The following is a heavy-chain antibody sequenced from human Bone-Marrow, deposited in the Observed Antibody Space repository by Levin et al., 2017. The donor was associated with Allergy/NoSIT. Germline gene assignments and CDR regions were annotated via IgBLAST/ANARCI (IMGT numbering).Heavy chain of an antibody. CDR2: IWYDGSNK. Sequence: PGGSLRLSCAASGFTFSSYGMHWVRQAPGKGLEWVAVIWYDGSNKYYADSVKGRFTISRDNSKNTLYLQMNSLRAEDTAVYYCARVRTYYDFWSGYYSNWFDPWGQGTLVTVSS. J-gene: IGHJ5*02. CDR3: ARVRTYYDFWSGYYSNWFDP. D-gene: IGHD3-3*01. V-gene: IGHV3-33*01. CDR1: GFTFSSYG.